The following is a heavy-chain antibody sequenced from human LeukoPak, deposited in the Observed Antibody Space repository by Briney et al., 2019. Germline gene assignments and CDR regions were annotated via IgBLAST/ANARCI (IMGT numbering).Heavy chain of an antibody. V-gene: IGHV3-21*01. Sequence: GGSLRLSCAASGFTFSSYSMNWVRQASGKGLEWVSSISSTSSYIFYADSLKGRFTISRDNAKNSLFLQMNSLRAGDTAVYYCAREAGGYSYATHLDYWGQGTLVTVSS. J-gene: IGHJ4*02. CDR2: ISSTSSYI. CDR3: AREAGGYSYATHLDY. CDR1: GFTFSSYS. D-gene: IGHD5-18*01.